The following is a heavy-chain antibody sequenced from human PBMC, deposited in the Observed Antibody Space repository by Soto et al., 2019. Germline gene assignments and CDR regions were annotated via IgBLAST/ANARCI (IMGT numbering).Heavy chain of an antibody. CDR3: ARRRVLRVVAATPYWFDP. CDR1: GGSFSCYY. V-gene: IGHV4-34*01. D-gene: IGHD2-15*01. CDR2: INHSGST. Sequence: SETLSLTCAVYGGSFSCYYWIWIRQPPGKGLEWIGEINHSGSTNYNPSLKSRVTISVDTSKNQFSLKLCSVTAADTAVYYCARRRVLRVVAATPYWFDPWGQGTLVTVSS. J-gene: IGHJ5*02.